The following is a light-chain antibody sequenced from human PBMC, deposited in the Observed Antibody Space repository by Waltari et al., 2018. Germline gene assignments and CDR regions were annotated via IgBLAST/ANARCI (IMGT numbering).Light chain of an antibody. CDR2: RNN. Sequence: QSVLTQPPSASGTPGPRVTISCSGSSSNIGSNYVFWYQQLPGTAPKLLIYRNNQRPSGVPDRFSGSKSGTSASLAISGLRSEDEADYYCAAWDDSLSGRYVVFGGGTKLTVL. J-gene: IGLJ2*01. CDR1: SSNIGSNY. CDR3: AAWDDSLSGRYVV. V-gene: IGLV1-47*01.